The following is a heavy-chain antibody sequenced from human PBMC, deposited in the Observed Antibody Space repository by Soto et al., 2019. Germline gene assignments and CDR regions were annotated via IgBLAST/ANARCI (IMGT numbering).Heavy chain of an antibody. Sequence: GGSLRLSCAASGFTFSSYAMHWVRQAPGKGLEWVAVISYDGSNKYYADSVKGRFTISRDNSKNTLYLQMNSLRAEDTAVYYCARDHWAAAGRFEFDYWGQGTLVTVSS. D-gene: IGHD6-13*01. J-gene: IGHJ4*02. CDR3: ARDHWAAAGRFEFDY. V-gene: IGHV3-30-3*01. CDR2: ISYDGSNK. CDR1: GFTFSSYA.